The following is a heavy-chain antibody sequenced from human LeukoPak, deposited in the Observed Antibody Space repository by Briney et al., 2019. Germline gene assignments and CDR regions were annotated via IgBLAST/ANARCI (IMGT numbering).Heavy chain of an antibody. V-gene: IGHV1-2*02. CDR1: GYTFTGYY. Sequence: ASVKVSCKASGYTFTGYYMHWVRHAPGQGLEWMGWITPNSGGTNYAQKFQGRVTMTRDTSISTAYMELSRLRSDDTAVYYCARGGVAAAGTGNYYYGMDVWGQGTTVTVSS. CDR2: ITPNSGGT. CDR3: ARGGVAAAGTGNYYYGMDV. J-gene: IGHJ6*02. D-gene: IGHD6-13*01.